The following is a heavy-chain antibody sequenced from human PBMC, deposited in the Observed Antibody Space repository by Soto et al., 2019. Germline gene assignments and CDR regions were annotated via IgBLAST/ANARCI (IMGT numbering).Heavy chain of an antibody. CDR2: IIPIFGTA. D-gene: IGHD2-15*01. Sequence: ASVKVSCKASGGTFSSYAISWVRQAPGQGLEWMGGIIPIFGTANYAQKFQGRVTITADESTSTAYMELSSLRSEDTAVYYCARDVHCSGGSCYSRNYYGMDVWGQGTTVTVSS. CDR3: ARDVHCSGGSCYSRNYYGMDV. J-gene: IGHJ6*02. V-gene: IGHV1-69*13. CDR1: GGTFSSYA.